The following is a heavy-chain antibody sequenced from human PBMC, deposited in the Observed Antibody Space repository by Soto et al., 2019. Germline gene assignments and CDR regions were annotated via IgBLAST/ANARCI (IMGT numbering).Heavy chain of an antibody. CDR1: GGSISSGDYY. CDR3: ARAAKTYYYDSSGYYYAFDI. CDR2: IYYSGST. D-gene: IGHD3-22*01. Sequence: VQLQESGPGLVKPSQTLSLTCTVSGGSISSGDYYWSWIRQPPGKGLEWIGYIYYSGSTYYNPSLKSRVTISVDTSKNQFSLRLSSVTAADTAVYYCARAAKTYYYDSSGYYYAFDIWGQGTMVTVSS. J-gene: IGHJ3*02. V-gene: IGHV4-30-4*01.